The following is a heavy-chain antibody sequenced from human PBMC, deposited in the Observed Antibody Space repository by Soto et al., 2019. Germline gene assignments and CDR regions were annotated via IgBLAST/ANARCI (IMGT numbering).Heavy chain of an antibody. CDR3: ARDGIYSGYHSAGRVVSVPAYYFDY. CDR2: ISSSSSYI. D-gene: IGHD5-12*01. CDR1: GFTFSSYS. Sequence: AGGSLRLSCASSGFTFSSYSMNLVRQAPGKGLEWGSSISSSSSYIYYADSVKGRFTISRDNAKNSLYLQMNSLRAEDTAVYYCARDGIYSGYHSAGRVVSVPAYYFDYWGQGTLVTVSS. J-gene: IGHJ4*02. V-gene: IGHV3-21*01.